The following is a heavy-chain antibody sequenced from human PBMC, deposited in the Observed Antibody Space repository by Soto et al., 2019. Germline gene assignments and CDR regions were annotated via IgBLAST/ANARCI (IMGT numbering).Heavy chain of an antibody. V-gene: IGHV3-33*01. J-gene: IGHJ6*02. CDR1: GFTVSSYG. Sequence: PGGSLRLSCAASGFTVSSYGMHWVRQAPGKGLEWVAVIWYDGSNKYYADSVKGRFTISRDNSKNTLYLQMNSLRAEDTAVYYCARAVQLLTYYYGMDVWGQGTTVTVSS. D-gene: IGHD2-2*01. CDR3: ARAVQLLTYYYGMDV. CDR2: IWYDGSNK.